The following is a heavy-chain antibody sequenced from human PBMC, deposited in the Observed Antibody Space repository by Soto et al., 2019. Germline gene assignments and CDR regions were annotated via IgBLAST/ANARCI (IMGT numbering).Heavy chain of an antibody. D-gene: IGHD4-17*01. CDR1: GGSVTNSIYY. V-gene: IGHV4-39*01. CDR3: VSQRTTVPTQAYFDY. CDR2: VYYRGIS. Sequence: PSETRSLTCTVSGGSVTNSIYYWVWIRQSPGKGLEWIGSVYYRGISYSKSSVKSRVTISVDTSKNRFSLSLNSVTASDTAVYFCVSQRTTVPTQAYFDYWGPGALVTVSS. J-gene: IGHJ4*02.